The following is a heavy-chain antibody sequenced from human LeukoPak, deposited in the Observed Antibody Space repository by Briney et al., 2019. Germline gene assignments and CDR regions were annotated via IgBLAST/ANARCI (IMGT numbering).Heavy chain of an antibody. CDR1: GYTFTGYY. V-gene: IGHV1-2*02. CDR3: ARDLKKGTSCYGV. CDR2: INPNSGGT. Sequence: ASVKVSCKASGYTFTGYYMHWVRQAPGQGLEWMGWINPNSGGTNYAQKFQGRVTMTRDTSISTAYMELSRLRSDDTAVYYCARDLKKGTSCYGVRGQGTTVTVSS. D-gene: IGHD2-2*01. J-gene: IGHJ6*02.